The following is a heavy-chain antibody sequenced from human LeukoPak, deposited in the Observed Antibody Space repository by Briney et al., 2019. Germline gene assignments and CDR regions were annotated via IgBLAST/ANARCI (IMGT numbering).Heavy chain of an antibody. CDR1: GGSISSYY. Sequence: SETLSLTCTVSGGSISSYYWSWVRQPPGKGLEWIGYNYYSGSTNSNPSLKSRVTISVDTSKNQFSLKLSSVTAADTAVYYCAREGLRFLEWPLGWFDPWGQGTLVTVSS. V-gene: IGHV4-59*12. J-gene: IGHJ5*02. CDR2: NYYSGST. D-gene: IGHD3-3*01. CDR3: AREGLRFLEWPLGWFDP.